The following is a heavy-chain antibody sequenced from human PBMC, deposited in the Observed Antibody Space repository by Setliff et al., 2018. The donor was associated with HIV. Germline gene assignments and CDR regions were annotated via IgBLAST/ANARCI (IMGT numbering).Heavy chain of an antibody. J-gene: IGHJ3*02. V-gene: IGHV1-18*01. CDR1: GYTFINFG. D-gene: IGHD1-1*01. CDR3: ARENEGGAFDI. CDR2: ISAYKGNT. Sequence: ASVKVSCKASGYTFINFGISWVRQAPGQGLEWMGWISAYKGNTNSAQRLKGRVTLTTDTSTSTAYRDLRSLRSDDTAVYFCARENEGGAFDIWGQRTMVTVSS.